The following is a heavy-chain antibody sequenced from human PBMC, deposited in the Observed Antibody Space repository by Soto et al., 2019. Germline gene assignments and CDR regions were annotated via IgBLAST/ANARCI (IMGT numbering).Heavy chain of an antibody. V-gene: IGHV4-34*01. CDR1: CGSFIGYY. CDR2: INHSGST. Sequence: SETLSLTCAFYCGSFIGYYWSWIRQPPGKGLEWIGEINHSGSTNYNPSLKSRVTISVDTSKNQFSLKLSSVTAADTAVYYCALRQSGSYYASFPLIDYWRQGTLVTVSS. CDR3: ALRQSGSYYASFPLIDY. D-gene: IGHD1-26*01. J-gene: IGHJ4*02.